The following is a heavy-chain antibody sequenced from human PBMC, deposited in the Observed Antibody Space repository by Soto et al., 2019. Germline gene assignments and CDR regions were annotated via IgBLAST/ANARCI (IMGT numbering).Heavy chain of an antibody. D-gene: IGHD3-22*01. CDR3: GREMSGYYYGSTGYFFDY. J-gene: IGHJ4*02. Sequence: ASVKVSCKASGYIFSRYGLSWLLQAPGQGLEWMGWISTQNGNTNYAERLQGRITMTTETSTSTAYMELRSLRSDDTAVYYCGREMSGYYYGSTGYFFDYWGQGTMVTVSS. V-gene: IGHV1-18*01. CDR1: GYIFSRYG. CDR2: ISTQNGNT.